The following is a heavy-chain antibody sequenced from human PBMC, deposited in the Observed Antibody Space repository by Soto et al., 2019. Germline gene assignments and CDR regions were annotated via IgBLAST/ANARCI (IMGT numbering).Heavy chain of an antibody. D-gene: IGHD3-22*01. J-gene: IGHJ4*02. CDR3: AKDSDRSGPFDY. CDR1: GFTFSSCG. Sequence: PGGSLRLSCAASGFTFSSCGMHWVRQAPGKGLEWVAVISSDGNSKYYADSVKGRLTISRDNSKNTLYLQVNSLRTEDTAVYYCAKDSDRSGPFDYWGQGTLVTVSS. CDR2: ISSDGNSK. V-gene: IGHV3-30*18.